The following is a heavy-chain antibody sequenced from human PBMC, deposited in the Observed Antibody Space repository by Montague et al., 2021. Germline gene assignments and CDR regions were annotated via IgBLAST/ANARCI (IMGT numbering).Heavy chain of an antibody. CDR2: INHSGSN. V-gene: IGHV4-34*01. CDR1: GGSFSGYY. CDR3: ARRGGTMVRGVKGYMDV. Sequence: SETLSLTCAVYGGSFSGYYWSWIRLPPGKGLEWIGEINHSGSNNCNPPLKSRVTISVDTSKNQFSLKLSFVTAADTAVYYCARRGGTMVRGVKGYMDVWGKGTTVTVSS. J-gene: IGHJ6*03. D-gene: IGHD3-10*01.